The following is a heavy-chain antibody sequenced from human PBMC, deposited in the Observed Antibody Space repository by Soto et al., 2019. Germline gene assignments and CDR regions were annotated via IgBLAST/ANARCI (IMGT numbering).Heavy chain of an antibody. CDR3: AKGRPSGKIDY. J-gene: IGHJ4*02. V-gene: IGHV3-30*18. CDR2: ISYDGSNK. D-gene: IGHD1-26*01. CDR1: GFTFSSYG. Sequence: GGSLRLSCAASGFTFSSYGMHWVRQAPGKGLEWVAVISYDGSNKYYADSVKGRFTISRDNSKNTLYLQMNSLRAEDTAVYYCAKGRPSGKIDYWGQGTLVTVSS.